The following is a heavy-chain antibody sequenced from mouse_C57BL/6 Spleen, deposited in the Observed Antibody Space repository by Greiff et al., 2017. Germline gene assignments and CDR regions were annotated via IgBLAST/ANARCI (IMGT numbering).Heavy chain of an antibody. J-gene: IGHJ3*01. D-gene: IGHD1-1*01. Sequence: EVKLQQSGPELVKPGASVKISCKASGYTFTDYYMNWVKQSHGKSLEWIGDINPNNGGTSYNQKFKGKATLTVDKSSSTAYMELRSLTSEDSAVYYCARGDYYGSSYRFAYWGQGTLVTVSA. CDR2: INPNNGGT. CDR1: GYTFTDYY. CDR3: ARGDYYGSSYRFAY. V-gene: IGHV1-26*01.